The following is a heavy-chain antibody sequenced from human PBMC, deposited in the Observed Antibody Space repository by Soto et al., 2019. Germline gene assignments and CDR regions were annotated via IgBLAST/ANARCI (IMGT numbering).Heavy chain of an antibody. V-gene: IGHV4-39*01. CDR1: GGSISSSSYY. CDR3: ARNSKGIQSLRVTYFDY. Sequence: PSETLSLTCPVSGGSISSSSYYWGWIRQPPGKGREWIGSIYYSGSTYYNPSLKSRVTISVDTSKNQFSLKLSSVTAADTAVYYCARNSKGIQSLRVTYFDYWGQGTLVTVSS. J-gene: IGHJ4*02. CDR2: IYYSGST. D-gene: IGHD4-4*01.